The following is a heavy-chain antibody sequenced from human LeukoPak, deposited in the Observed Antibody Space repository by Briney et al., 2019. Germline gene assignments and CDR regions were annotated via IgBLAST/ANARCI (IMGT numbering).Heavy chain of an antibody. V-gene: IGHV3-20*04. CDR3: ARVPVDDILTGYNNYYYYYGMDV. J-gene: IGHJ6*02. CDR2: INWNGGST. Sequence: PGGSLRLSCAASGFTFDDYGMSWVRQAPGKGLEWVSGINWNGGSTGYADSVKGRFTVSRDNAKNSLYLQMNSPRAEDTALYYCARVPVDDILTGYNNYYYYYGMDVWGQGTTVTVSS. CDR1: GFTFDDYG. D-gene: IGHD3-9*01.